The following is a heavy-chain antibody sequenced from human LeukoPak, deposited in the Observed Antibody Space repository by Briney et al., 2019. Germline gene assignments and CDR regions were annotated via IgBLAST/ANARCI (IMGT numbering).Heavy chain of an antibody. CDR1: RFTFASYW. V-gene: IGHV3-7*01. D-gene: IGHD6-19*01. CDR3: ARDPYSSGLDY. J-gene: IGHJ4*02. CDR2: IKQDGSEK. Sequence: GGSRRLSCAASRFTFASYWMSGDDQPAGRGLEWFANIKQDGSEKSYVDSVKGRFTISRDNAKHSLYLQMNSLRAEDTAVYYCARDPYSSGLDYWGQGTLVTVSS.